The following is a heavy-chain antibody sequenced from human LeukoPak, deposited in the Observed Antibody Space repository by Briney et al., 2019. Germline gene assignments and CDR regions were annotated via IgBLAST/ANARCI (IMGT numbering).Heavy chain of an antibody. J-gene: IGHJ3*02. CDR3: ARDYSSSWYLGAFDI. D-gene: IGHD6-13*01. CDR2: IYYSGST. CDR1: GGSISSYY. Sequence: PSETLSLTCTVSGGSISSYYWSWIRQPPGKGLEWLGYIYYSGSTNYNPSLKSRVTISVDTSKNQFSLKLSSVTAADTAVYYCARDYSSSWYLGAFDIWGQGTIPTVSS. V-gene: IGHV4-59*01.